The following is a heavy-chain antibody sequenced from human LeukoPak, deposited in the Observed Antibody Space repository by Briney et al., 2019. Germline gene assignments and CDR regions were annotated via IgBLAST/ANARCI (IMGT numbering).Heavy chain of an antibody. J-gene: IGHJ4*02. V-gene: IGHV4-31*03. CDR3: ARDPPGSGGYTT. CDR1: GGSVSSGGHY. Sequence: PSETLPPTCTVSGGSVSSGGHYWNWIRHHPGKGLEWIGHIYYSGTTSYNPSLKSRLTISVDTSKNQFSLKLTSVTAADTAIYYCARDPPGSGGYTTWGQGTLVTVSS. CDR2: IYYSGTT. D-gene: IGHD2-15*01.